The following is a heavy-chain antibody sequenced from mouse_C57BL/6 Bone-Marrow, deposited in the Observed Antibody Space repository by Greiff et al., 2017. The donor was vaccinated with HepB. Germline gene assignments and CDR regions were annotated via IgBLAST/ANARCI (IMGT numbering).Heavy chain of an antibody. Sequence: QVQLQQPGAELVKPGASVKLSCKASGYTFTSYWMQWVKQRPGQGLEWIGEIDPSDSYTTYNQKFKGKATLTVDTSSSTAYMQLSSLTSEDSAVYYCARPNYYGSSFYAMDYWGQGTSVTVSS. D-gene: IGHD1-1*01. J-gene: IGHJ4*01. CDR1: GYTFTSYW. CDR2: IDPSDSYT. CDR3: ARPNYYGSSFYAMDY. V-gene: IGHV1-50*01.